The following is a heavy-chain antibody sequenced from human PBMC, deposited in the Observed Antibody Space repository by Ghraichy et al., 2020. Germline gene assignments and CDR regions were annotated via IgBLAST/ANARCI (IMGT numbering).Heavy chain of an antibody. D-gene: IGHD1-7*01. CDR2: ITTSSGNT. CDR3: ARGINYFDP. J-gene: IGHJ5*02. CDR1: GYSFSNYG. Sequence: ASMKVSCKASGYSFSNYGITWVRQAPGQGLEWMGWITTSSGNTQSAQKLQGRITMTRDTATNTVYMELRSLTSDDTAVYYCARGINYFDPWGQGTLVTVSS. V-gene: IGHV1-18*04.